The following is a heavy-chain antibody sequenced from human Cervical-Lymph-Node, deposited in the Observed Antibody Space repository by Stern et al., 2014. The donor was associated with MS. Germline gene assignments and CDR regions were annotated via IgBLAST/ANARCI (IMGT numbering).Heavy chain of an antibody. CDR1: GGSISRSTYY. CDR2: IYSSGTT. Sequence: QVQLQESGPGLVKPSETLSLTCSVSGGSISRSTYYWGWIRQPPGKGLEWIGSIYSSGTTYYNPSLKSRVTIDTSTTQFSLRLTSVTAADTAVYYCARHDGWLPHYWSQGTLVTVSS. V-gene: IGHV4-39*01. J-gene: IGHJ4*02. CDR3: ARHDGWLPHY. D-gene: IGHD5-12*01.